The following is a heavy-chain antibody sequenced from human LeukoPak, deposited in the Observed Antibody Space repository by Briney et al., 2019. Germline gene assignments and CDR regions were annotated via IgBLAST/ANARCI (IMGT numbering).Heavy chain of an antibody. V-gene: IGHV1-2*02. CDR1: GYTFTGYY. J-gene: IGHJ5*01. CDR3: ARASGSYWWFDS. CDR2: INPNSGGT. Sequence: ASVKVSCKASGYTFTGYYMHWVRQAPGQGLEWMGWINPNSGGTNYVQKFQGRVTMTRDTSISTAYMELSRLRSDDTAVYYCARASGSYWWFDSWGQGTLVTVSS. D-gene: IGHD1-26*01.